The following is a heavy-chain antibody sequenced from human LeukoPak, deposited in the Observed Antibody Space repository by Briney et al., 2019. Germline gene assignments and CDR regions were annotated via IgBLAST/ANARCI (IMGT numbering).Heavy chain of an antibody. CDR1: GFTLSDYY. Sequence: GGSLRLACAVSGFTLSDYYMSWIRQAPGKGLEWLSYISSGDSTIYYADSVKGRFTIFRDNAKKALYLQMNSLRAEDTAVYYCARSRYCSGGDCYSSGLFDFWGHGTMVTVSS. V-gene: IGHV3-11*04. CDR2: ISSGDSTI. D-gene: IGHD2-15*01. J-gene: IGHJ3*01. CDR3: ARSRYCSGGDCYSSGLFDF.